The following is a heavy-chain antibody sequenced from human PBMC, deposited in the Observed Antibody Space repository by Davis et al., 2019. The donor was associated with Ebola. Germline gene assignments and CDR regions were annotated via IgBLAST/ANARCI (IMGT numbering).Heavy chain of an antibody. Sequence: SETLSLTCTVSGGSISSTTDHWGRIRQPPGKGLEWIGSIYYSGSTSYNPSLKSRVSISVDTSKNQFSLKLTSVTAADTAVYYCARARGSGAWFDPWGQGTLVTVSS. CDR3: ARARGSGAWFDP. CDR2: IYYSGST. V-gene: IGHV4-39*01. J-gene: IGHJ5*02. CDR1: GGSISSTTDH. D-gene: IGHD3-10*01.